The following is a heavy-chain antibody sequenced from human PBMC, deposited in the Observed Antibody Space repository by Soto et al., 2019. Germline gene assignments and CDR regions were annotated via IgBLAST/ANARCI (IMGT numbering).Heavy chain of an antibody. CDR2: FDPEDGET. V-gene: IGHV1-24*01. J-gene: IGHJ5*02. D-gene: IGHD3-3*01. CDR1: GYTLTELS. Sequence: GASVKVSCTVSGYTLTELSMHWVRQAPGKGLEWMGGFDPEDGETIYAQKFQGRVTMTEDTSTDTAYMELSSLRSEDTAVYYCATEGRVGRTVHHDLFDPWGQGPLVTVSA. CDR3: ATEGRVGRTVHHDLFDP.